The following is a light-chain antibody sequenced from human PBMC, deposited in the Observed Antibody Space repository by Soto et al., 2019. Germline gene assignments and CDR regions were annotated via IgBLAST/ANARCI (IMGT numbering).Light chain of an antibody. CDR3: QQVNNYPLT. V-gene: IGKV3-20*01. CDR2: VAS. J-gene: IGKJ4*01. CDR1: QSFSSSY. Sequence: EIVLTQSPGALSLSPGERATLSCRASQSFSSSYLAWYQQKPGQAPRLLIYVASSRATGIPDRFRGSGSGTDFTLSISRVEPEDFGTYYCQQVNNYPLTFGGGTKVEIK.